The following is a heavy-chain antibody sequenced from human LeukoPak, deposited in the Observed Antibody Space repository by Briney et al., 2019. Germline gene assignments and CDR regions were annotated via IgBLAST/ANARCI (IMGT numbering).Heavy chain of an antibody. CDR1: GFTFSDFS. V-gene: IGHV3-11*01. J-gene: IGHJ4*02. CDR2: ISGSAHDV. Sequence: GGSLRLSCAASGFTFSDFSMTWIGQAPGKGLELLSYISGSAHDVNYIDSVRGRFTISRDNAKNSLYLHMNSLTVEDTAVYYCSRDPRHNDYWGQGTLVTVSS. CDR3: SRDPRHNDY.